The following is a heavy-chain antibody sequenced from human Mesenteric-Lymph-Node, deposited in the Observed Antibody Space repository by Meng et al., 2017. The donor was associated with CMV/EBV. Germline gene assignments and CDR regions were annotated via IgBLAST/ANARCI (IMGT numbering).Heavy chain of an antibody. CDR3: AKKYYDFWSGFEYFDH. D-gene: IGHD3-3*01. CDR1: GFTFVNYA. J-gene: IGHJ4*02. Sequence: GESLKISCAASGFTFVNYAMIRVRQAPGKGLEWVSAISGVGYTTYYADSVKGRFTISRDNSRNTLYLQMNSLRAEDTAVYYCAKKYYDFWSGFEYFDHWGQGTMV. CDR2: ISGVGYTT. V-gene: IGHV3-23*01.